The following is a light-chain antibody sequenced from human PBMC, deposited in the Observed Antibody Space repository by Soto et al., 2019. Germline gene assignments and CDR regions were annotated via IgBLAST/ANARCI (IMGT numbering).Light chain of an antibody. Sequence: QSALTQPPSASGSPGQSVTISCTGTSGDVGGYYYVSWYQHHPGKVPKLIIYEVTKRPSGVPDRFSGSKSGNTASLTVSGLQAEDEADYYCCAYVNSRSYVFGSGTKATVL. CDR2: EVT. CDR3: CAYVNSRSYV. V-gene: IGLV2-8*01. J-gene: IGLJ1*01. CDR1: SGDVGGYYY.